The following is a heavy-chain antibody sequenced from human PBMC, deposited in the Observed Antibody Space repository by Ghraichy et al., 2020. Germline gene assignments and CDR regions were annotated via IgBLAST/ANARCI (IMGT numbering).Heavy chain of an antibody. CDR3: AKGRLWTNGVCAPFDY. CDR2: ISGSGGST. CDR1: GFTFSSYA. J-gene: IGHJ4*03. Sequence: GESLNISCAASGFTFSSYAMSWVRQAPGKGLEWVSAISGSGGSTYYADSVKGRFTISRDNSKNTLYLQMNSLRAEDTAVYYCAKGRLWTNGVCAPFDYWGPKAPVTVS. V-gene: IGHV3-23*01. D-gene: IGHD2-8*01.